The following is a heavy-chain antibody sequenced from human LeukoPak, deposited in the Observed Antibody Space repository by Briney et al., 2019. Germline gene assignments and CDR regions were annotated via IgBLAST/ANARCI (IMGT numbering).Heavy chain of an antibody. D-gene: IGHD3-3*01. V-gene: IGHV4-31*03. J-gene: IGHJ3*02. CDR2: IYYSGST. CDR1: GGSISSGGYY. CDR3: ARFPYYDFWSGYYTSDAFDI. Sequence: PSETLSLTCTVSGGSISSGGYYWSWIRQHPGKGLEWIGYIYYSGSTYYNPSLKSRVTISVDTSKNQFSLKLSSVTAADTAVYYCARFPYYDFWSGYYTSDAFDIWGQGTMVTVSS.